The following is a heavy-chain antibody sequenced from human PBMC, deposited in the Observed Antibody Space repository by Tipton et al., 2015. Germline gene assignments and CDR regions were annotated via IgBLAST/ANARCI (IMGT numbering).Heavy chain of an antibody. D-gene: IGHD3/OR15-3a*01. V-gene: IGHV4-34*01. CDR3: ARGDWII. CDR1: GGSFSDYY. CDR2: INHGGST. Sequence: TLSLTCAVYGGSFSDYYWSWIRQSPGKGLEWIGEINHGGSTNYNPSLKSRVTISVDTSKNRFSLKLNSVTAADTAVYYCARGDWIIWGQGTLVTVSS. J-gene: IGHJ4*02.